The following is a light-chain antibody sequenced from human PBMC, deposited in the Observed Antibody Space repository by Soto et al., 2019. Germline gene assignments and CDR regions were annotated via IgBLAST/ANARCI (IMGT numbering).Light chain of an antibody. Sequence: PSTRVVSGRKVALRCRRASQSVSSYLAWYQQKPGQAPRLLIYEASNRATGIPARISGSGSGTDFTLTFSSLEPEDFAVYSCQQRSNWPTTCGQGTRLEIK. J-gene: IGKJ5*01. CDR2: EAS. CDR3: QQRSNWPTT. V-gene: IGKV3-11*01. CDR1: QSVSSY.